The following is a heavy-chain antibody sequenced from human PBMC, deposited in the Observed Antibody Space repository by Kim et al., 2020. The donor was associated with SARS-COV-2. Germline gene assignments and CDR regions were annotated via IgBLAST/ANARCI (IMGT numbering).Heavy chain of an antibody. Sequence: SETLSLTCTVSGGSISSYYWSWIRQPPGKGLEWIGYIYYSGSTNYNPSLKSRVTISVDTSKNQFSLKLSSVTAANTAVYYCARDVGSYGSDLQNWFDPWGQGTLVTVSS. J-gene: IGHJ5*02. CDR1: GGSISSYY. V-gene: IGHV4-59*01. D-gene: IGHD3-10*01. CDR3: ARDVGSYGSDLQNWFDP. CDR2: IYYSGST.